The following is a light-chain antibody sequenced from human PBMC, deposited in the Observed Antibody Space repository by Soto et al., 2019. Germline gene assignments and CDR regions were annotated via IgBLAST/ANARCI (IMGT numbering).Light chain of an antibody. V-gene: IGKV1-5*01. CDR1: QRISTW. CDR3: HQYNSYSPFT. Sequence: DIQMTQSPSTLSASVGDRVTITCRASQRISTWLAWYQQHPGEAPKLLIYGASYLESGVPSRFSGSGSGTEFTLPIDSLQPGDFAVYYCHQYNSYSPFTFGPGTRVDIK. CDR2: GAS. J-gene: IGKJ3*01.